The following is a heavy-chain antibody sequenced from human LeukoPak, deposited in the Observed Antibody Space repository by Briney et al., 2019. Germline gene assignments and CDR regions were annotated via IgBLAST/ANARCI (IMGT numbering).Heavy chain of an antibody. CDR2: IYSGGST. D-gene: IGHD5-18*01. V-gene: IGHV3-53*01. Sequence: GGSLRLSCAASGFTVSSNYMSWVRQAPGKGLEWVSVIYSGGSTYYADSVKGRFTISRDNSKNTLYLQMNSLRAEDTAVYYCATKWIQLWSSYMDVWGKGTTVTVSS. CDR1: GFTVSSNY. J-gene: IGHJ6*03. CDR3: ATKWIQLWSSYMDV.